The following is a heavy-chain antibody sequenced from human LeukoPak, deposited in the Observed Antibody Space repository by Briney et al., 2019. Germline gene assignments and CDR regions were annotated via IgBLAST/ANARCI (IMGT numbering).Heavy chain of an antibody. CDR2: INSDGSST. CDR3: ARVSERLRFSPFDY. Sequence: PGGSPRLSCAASGFTFSSYWMHWVRQAPGKGLVWVSRINSDGSSTSYADSVKGRFTISRDNAKNTLYLQMNSLRAEDTAVYYCARVSERLRFSPFDYWGQGTLVTVSS. V-gene: IGHV3-74*01. D-gene: IGHD5-12*01. J-gene: IGHJ4*02. CDR1: GFTFSSYW.